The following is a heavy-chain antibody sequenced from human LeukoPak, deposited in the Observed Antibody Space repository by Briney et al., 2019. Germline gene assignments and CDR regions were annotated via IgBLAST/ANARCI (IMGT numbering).Heavy chain of an antibody. V-gene: IGHV1-69*05. CDR1: GGTFSSYA. CDR3: ATVTLTTDGQNFDY. J-gene: IGHJ4*02. D-gene: IGHD4-17*01. CDR2: IIPVFSDR. Sequence: SVKVSCKASGGTFSSYAISWVRQAPGQGLEWMGGIIPVFSDRRYAQNFQGRVTITTDESRSTAYMELSSLRSEDTAVYYCATVTLTTDGQNFDYWGQGTLVTVSS.